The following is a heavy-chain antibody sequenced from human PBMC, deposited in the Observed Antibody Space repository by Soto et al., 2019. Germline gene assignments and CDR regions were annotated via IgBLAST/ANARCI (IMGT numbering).Heavy chain of an antibody. J-gene: IGHJ3*02. CDR2: IYWDDDK. CDR1: GFSLSTSGVG. Sequence: QITLKESGPTLVKPTQTLTLTCTFSGFSLSTSGVGVGWIRQPPGKALEWLALIYWDDDKRYSPSLKSRLTTPRDPPKTRVVLKMPNRAPVNTATYYCANSRPHGILVVGSALEIWGKGTMFTVSS. CDR3: ANSRPHGILVVGSALEI. V-gene: IGHV2-5*02. D-gene: IGHD3-22*01.